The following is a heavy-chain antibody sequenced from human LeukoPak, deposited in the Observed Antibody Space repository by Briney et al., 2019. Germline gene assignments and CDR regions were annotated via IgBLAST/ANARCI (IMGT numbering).Heavy chain of an antibody. Sequence: SETLSLTCAVSGYSMRSGYYWDWIRQPPGKGLEWIGSIYHSGSTYYNPSLKSRVTISVDTSKNQFSPNLSSVTAADTAVYYCASRSYSYGYNYWGQGNLVTASS. V-gene: IGHV4-38-2*01. CDR1: GYSMRSGYY. D-gene: IGHD5-18*01. J-gene: IGHJ4*02. CDR2: IYHSGST. CDR3: ASRSYSYGYNY.